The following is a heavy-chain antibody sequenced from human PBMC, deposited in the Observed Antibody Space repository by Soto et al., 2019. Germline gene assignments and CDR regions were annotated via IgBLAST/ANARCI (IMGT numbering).Heavy chain of an antibody. Sequence: EVQLVESGGGLVQPGGSLRLSCAASGFTFSSYWLHWVRQAPGKGLVWLSRINSDGSSTNYADSVKGRFTISRDNAMSTLYLQLNSVRAEGPAVYYCARKGAVAGFGYWGQGTLVTVSS. D-gene: IGHD6-19*01. CDR1: GFTFSSYW. V-gene: IGHV3-74*01. J-gene: IGHJ4*02. CDR2: INSDGSST. CDR3: ARKGAVAGFGY.